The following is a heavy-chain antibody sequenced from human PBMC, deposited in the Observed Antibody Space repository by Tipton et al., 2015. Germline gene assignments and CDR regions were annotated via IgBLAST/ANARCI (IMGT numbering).Heavy chain of an antibody. CDR2: VYYSGYT. V-gene: IGHV4-31*03. J-gene: IGHJ4*02. CDR1: GGSIGGGYY. Sequence: TLSLTCTVSGGSIGGGYYWSWLRQYPRKGLEWIGFVYYSGYTNYNPSLKSRLTISVDTSKNQFSLNLSSVTAADTAVYYCARGVRGGITYSPYYLDYWGQGTLVTASS. D-gene: IGHD3-10*02. CDR3: ARGVRGGITYSPYYLDY.